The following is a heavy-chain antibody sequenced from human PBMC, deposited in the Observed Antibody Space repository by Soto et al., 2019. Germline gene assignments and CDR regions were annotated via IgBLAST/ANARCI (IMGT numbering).Heavy chain of an antibody. J-gene: IGHJ4*02. V-gene: IGHV1-46*01. CDR3: ARDQTKIVGATPLNY. Sequence: ASVKVSCKASGYTFTSYYMHWVRQAPGQGLEWMGIINPSGGSTSYAQKFQGRVTMTRDTSTSTVYMELSSLRSEDTAVYYCARDQTKIVGATPLNYWGQGTLVTSPQ. CDR1: GYTFTSYY. CDR2: INPSGGST. D-gene: IGHD1-26*01.